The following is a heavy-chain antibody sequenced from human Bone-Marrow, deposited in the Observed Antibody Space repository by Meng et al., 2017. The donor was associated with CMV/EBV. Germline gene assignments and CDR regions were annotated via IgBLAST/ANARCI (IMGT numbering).Heavy chain of an antibody. D-gene: IGHD2-2*01. Sequence: KVSCKGSGYSFTSYWIGWVRQMPGKGLEWMGIIYPGDSDTRYSPSFQGQVTISADKSISTAYLQWSSLKASDTAMYYCARHTTHCSSTSCYRGPNWFDPRGQGTLVTVSS. V-gene: IGHV5-51*01. CDR3: ARHTTHCSSTSCYRGPNWFDP. J-gene: IGHJ5*02. CDR1: GYSFTSYW. CDR2: IYPGDSDT.